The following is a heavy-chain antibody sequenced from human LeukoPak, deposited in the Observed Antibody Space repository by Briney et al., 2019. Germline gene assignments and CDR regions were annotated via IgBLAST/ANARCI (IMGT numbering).Heavy chain of an antibody. D-gene: IGHD6-6*01. J-gene: IGHJ6*03. Sequence: RGSLRLSCAASGFTFSSYSMNWVRQAPWKGLEWVSSISSSSSYIYYADSVKGRFTISRDNAKNSLYLQMNSLRAEDTAVYYCARDAREQLVLYYYYYMDVWGKGTTVTVSS. CDR3: ARDAREQLVLYYYYYMDV. CDR2: ISSSSSYI. CDR1: GFTFSSYS. V-gene: IGHV3-21*01.